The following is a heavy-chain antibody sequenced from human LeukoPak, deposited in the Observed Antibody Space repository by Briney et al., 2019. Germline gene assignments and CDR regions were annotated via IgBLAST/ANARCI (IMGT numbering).Heavy chain of an antibody. CDR1: GFTFSDAW. J-gene: IGHJ4*02. CDR2: INSDGSST. CDR3: ARDRSGGGDCYLDY. V-gene: IGHV3-74*01. D-gene: IGHD2-21*02. Sequence: PGGSLRLSCAASGFTFSDAWMTWVRQAPGKGLVWVSRINSDGSSTSYADSVKGRFTISRDNAKNTLYLQMNSLRAEDTAVYYCARDRSGGGDCYLDYWGQGTLVTVSS.